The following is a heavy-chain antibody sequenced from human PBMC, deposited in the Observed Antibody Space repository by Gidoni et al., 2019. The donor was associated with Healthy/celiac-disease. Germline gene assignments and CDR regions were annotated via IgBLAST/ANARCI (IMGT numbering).Heavy chain of an antibody. D-gene: IGHD4-17*01. Sequence: QVQLVQSGAAVKKPGASVKVSCKASGYTFTGYYMHWVRQAPGQGLEWRGWINPNSGGTNYAQKFQGWVTMTRDTSISTAYMELSRLRSDDTAVYYCARDRQYGDYVGGGYYGMDVWGQGTTVTVSS. CDR2: INPNSGGT. CDR3: ARDRQYGDYVGGGYYGMDV. V-gene: IGHV1-2*04. CDR1: GYTFTGYY. J-gene: IGHJ6*02.